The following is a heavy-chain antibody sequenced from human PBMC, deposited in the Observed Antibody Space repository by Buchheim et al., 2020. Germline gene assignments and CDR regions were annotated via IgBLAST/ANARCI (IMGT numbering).Heavy chain of an antibody. Sequence: QVQLQESGPGLVKPSETLSLTCTVSGGSISSYYWSWIRQPPGKGLEWIGYIYYSGSTNYNPSLKSRVTISVDTSKKQFSFMLSSVTAADTAVYYCARATGLDTVTTFDYWGQGTL. CDR2: IYYSGST. J-gene: IGHJ4*02. D-gene: IGHD4-17*01. V-gene: IGHV4-59*01. CDR1: GGSISSYY. CDR3: ARATGLDTVTTFDY.